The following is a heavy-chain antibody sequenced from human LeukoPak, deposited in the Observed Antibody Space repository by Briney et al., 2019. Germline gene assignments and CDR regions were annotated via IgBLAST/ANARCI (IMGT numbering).Heavy chain of an antibody. D-gene: IGHD3-10*01. Sequence: GGSLRLSCAASGFTFSSYAMGWVRQAPGKGLEWVSSISSSSSYIYYADSVKGRFTISRDNAKNSLYLQMNSLRAEDTAVYYCARDPGGFPFDYWGQGTLVTVSS. CDR1: GFTFSSYA. V-gene: IGHV3-21*01. CDR2: ISSSSSYI. CDR3: ARDPGGFPFDY. J-gene: IGHJ4*02.